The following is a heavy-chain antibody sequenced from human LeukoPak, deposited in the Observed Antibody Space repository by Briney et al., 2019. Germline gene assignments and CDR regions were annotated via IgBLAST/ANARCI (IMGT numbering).Heavy chain of an antibody. J-gene: IGHJ4*02. CDR3: ARQGRIAAAGGFDY. CDR2: IYYSGST. CDR1: GGSISSYY. Sequence: PSETLSLTCTVSGGSISSYYWSWIRQPPGKGLEWIGYIYYSGSTNYNPSLKSRVTISVDTSKNQFSLKLSSVTAADTAVYYCARQGRIAAAGGFDYWGQGTLVTVSS. V-gene: IGHV4-59*08. D-gene: IGHD6-13*01.